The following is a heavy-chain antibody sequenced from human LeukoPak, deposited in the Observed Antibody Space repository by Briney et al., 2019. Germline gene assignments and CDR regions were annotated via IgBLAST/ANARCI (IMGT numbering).Heavy chain of an antibody. CDR1: GGSTSNYY. CDR3: ARSYDNRGYYYYGMDV. Sequence: SETLSLTCTVSGGSTSNYYWSWIRQPPGKGLEWIGYIYYSGSTKYNSSLKSRVTISLDTSKNQFPLKLSSVTAADTAVYYCARSYDNRGYYYYGMDVWGQGTTVTVSS. CDR2: IYYSGST. V-gene: IGHV4-59*01. J-gene: IGHJ6*02. D-gene: IGHD3-22*01.